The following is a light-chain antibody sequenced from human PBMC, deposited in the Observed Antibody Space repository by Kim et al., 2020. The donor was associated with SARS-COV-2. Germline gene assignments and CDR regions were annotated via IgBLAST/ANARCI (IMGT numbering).Light chain of an antibody. CDR2: EDS. CDR3: LSYDDTSQV. V-gene: IGLV6-57*04. J-gene: IGLJ3*02. CDR1: SGYIASTY. Sequence: NFMLTQPHSVSDSPGKTITISCTRSSGYIASTYVQWFQQRPGGAPAIVIYEDSRRPSGVPDRFSGSIDRSSNSASLTISGLRAEDEADYYCLSYDDTSQVFGGGTQLTVL.